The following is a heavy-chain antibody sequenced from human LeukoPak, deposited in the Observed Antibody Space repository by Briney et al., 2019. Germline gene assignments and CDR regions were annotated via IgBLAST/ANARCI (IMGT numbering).Heavy chain of an antibody. Sequence: GASVKVSCKAAGYTFTSYDINWVRQATGQGLEWMGWMNPNSGNTGYAQKFQGRVTINRNTSISTAYMELSSLRSEDTAVYYCARPRHYYDSSGPNAFDIWGQGTMVTVSS. CDR1: GYTFTSYD. J-gene: IGHJ3*02. V-gene: IGHV1-8*03. CDR2: MNPNSGNT. D-gene: IGHD3-22*01. CDR3: ARPRHYYDSSGPNAFDI.